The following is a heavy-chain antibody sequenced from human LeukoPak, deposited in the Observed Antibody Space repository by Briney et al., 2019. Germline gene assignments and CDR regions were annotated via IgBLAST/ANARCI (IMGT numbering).Heavy chain of an antibody. CDR3: ASSFQWEPPYYFDY. Sequence: PGGSLRLSCAASGFTFSGSAMHWVRQASGKGLEWVGRIRSKANSYATAYAASVKGRFTISRDDSKNTAYLQMNSLRAEDTAVYYCASSFQWEPPYYFDYWGQGTLVTVSS. D-gene: IGHD1-26*01. V-gene: IGHV3-73*01. CDR2: IRSKANSYAT. J-gene: IGHJ4*02. CDR1: GFTFSGSA.